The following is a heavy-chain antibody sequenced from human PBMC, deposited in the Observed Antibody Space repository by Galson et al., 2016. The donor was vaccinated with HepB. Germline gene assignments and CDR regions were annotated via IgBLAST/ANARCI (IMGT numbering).Heavy chain of an antibody. CDR2: TYYRSKWNN. Sequence: CAISGDSVSSKNAAWNWIRQSPSRGLEWLGRTYYRSKWNNDYAPSVQSRISINRDTSKNQFSLHLKSVTPEDTTVYYCARVHGSGTFNYYYYGMDVWGQGTTVTV. V-gene: IGHV6-1*01. D-gene: IGHD3-10*01. CDR1: GDSVSSKNAA. CDR3: ARVHGSGTFNYYYYGMDV. J-gene: IGHJ6*02.